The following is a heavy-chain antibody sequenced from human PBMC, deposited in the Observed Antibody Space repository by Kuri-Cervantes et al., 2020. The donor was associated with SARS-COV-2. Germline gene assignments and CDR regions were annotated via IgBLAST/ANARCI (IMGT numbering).Heavy chain of an antibody. J-gene: IGHJ4*02. CDR1: GGTFSSYA. V-gene: IGHV1-69*13. CDR3: ARAYYYDSSGYYPGDY. Sequence: SVKVSCKASGGTFSSYAISWVRQAPGQGLEWMGGIIPIFGTANYAQKFQGRVTITADESTSTAYMELSSLRPEDTAVYYCARAYYYDSSGYYPGDYWGQGTLVTVSS. D-gene: IGHD3-22*01. CDR2: IIPIFGTA.